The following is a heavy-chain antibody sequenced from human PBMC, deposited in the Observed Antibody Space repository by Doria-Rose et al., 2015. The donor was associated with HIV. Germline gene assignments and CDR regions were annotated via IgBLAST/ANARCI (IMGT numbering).Heavy chain of an antibody. Sequence: WVRQAPGKGLEWVSGISWNSNNIAYADSVKGRFTISRDNAKNSLFLQMNSLRAEDTALYYCAKGSPYDILSGATFDYWGLGTLVTVSS. D-gene: IGHD3-9*01. CDR3: AKGSPYDILSGATFDY. J-gene: IGHJ4*02. V-gene: IGHV3-9*01. CDR2: ISWNSNNI.